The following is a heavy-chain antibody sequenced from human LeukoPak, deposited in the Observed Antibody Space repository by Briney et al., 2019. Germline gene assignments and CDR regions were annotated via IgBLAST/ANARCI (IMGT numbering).Heavy chain of an antibody. D-gene: IGHD5-18*01. J-gene: IGHJ4*02. V-gene: IGHV3-15*01. Sequence: PGGSLRLSCAASGFTFANACMSWVRLAPGKGLEWVGHIKSKADGGTTDYAAPVKGRFTISRDDSKNTLYLQMNSLKTEDTAVYYCTTGTWIQLWLADYWGQGTLVTVSS. CDR3: TTGTWIQLWLADY. CDR1: GFTFANAC. CDR2: IKSKADGGTT.